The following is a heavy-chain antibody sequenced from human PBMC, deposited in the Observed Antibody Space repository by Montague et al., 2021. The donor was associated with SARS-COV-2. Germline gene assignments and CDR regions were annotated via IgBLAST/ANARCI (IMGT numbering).Heavy chain of an antibody. Sequence: SLRLSCAASGFNLGDSAMHWIRQAPGKGLEWVSSISWDGGLIGYADSVQGRFTISRDNAKNSLYLQMNSLRVEDTAVYYCAKGKPVAGYFDHWGQGTLVTVSS. CDR2: ISWDGGLI. CDR3: AKGKPVAGYFDH. V-gene: IGHV3-9*01. J-gene: IGHJ4*02. CDR1: GFNLGDSA. D-gene: IGHD6-19*01.